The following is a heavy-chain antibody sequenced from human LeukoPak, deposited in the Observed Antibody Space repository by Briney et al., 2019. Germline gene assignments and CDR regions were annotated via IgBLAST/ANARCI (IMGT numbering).Heavy chain of an antibody. CDR3: ARGRVYKRMFDY. J-gene: IGHJ4*02. CDR1: GGSFSGYY. D-gene: IGHD6-13*01. Sequence: SETLSLTCAVYGGSFSGYYWSWIRQPPGKGLEWIGEINHSGSTNYNPSLKSRVTISVDTSKNQFSLKLSSVTAADTAVYYCARGRVYKRMFDYWGQGTLVTVSS. CDR2: INHSGST. V-gene: IGHV4-34*01.